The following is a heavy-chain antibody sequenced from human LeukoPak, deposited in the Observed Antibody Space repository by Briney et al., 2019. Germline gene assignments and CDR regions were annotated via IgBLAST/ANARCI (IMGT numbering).Heavy chain of an antibody. CDR2: IDPINSDT. V-gene: IGHV5-51*01. J-gene: IGHJ4*02. CDR1: GYSFTSYW. CDR3: ARHVPTRPGFPVWNGGGFDY. Sequence: AGESLKISCKGSGYSFTSYWIGWVRQMPGKGLEWMVVIDPINSDTRYSPSFQGQVTISVDKSTNTAYLQWSSLKASDTAMYYCARHVPTRPGFPVWNGGGFDYWAQGTLVTVSS. D-gene: IGHD1-1*01.